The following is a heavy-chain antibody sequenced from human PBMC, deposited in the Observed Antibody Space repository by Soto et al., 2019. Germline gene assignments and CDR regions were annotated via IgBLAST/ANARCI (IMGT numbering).Heavy chain of an antibody. CDR3: AAERGYL. Sequence: QMQLVQSGPEVKKPGTSVKVSCKASGFTFTSSSVQWVRQARGQGLEWMGWIVVGTGDTKYAQKFQERVTFNRDISTSTAYMEVSSLRSEDPAVYYCAAERGYLWGQGTLVTVSS. J-gene: IGHJ5*02. CDR2: IVVGTGDT. D-gene: IGHD3-10*01. CDR1: GFTFTSSS. V-gene: IGHV1-58*01.